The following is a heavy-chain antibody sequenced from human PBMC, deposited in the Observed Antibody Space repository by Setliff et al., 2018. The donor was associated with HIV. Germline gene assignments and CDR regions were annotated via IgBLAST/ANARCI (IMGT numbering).Heavy chain of an antibody. J-gene: IGHJ6*02. CDR3: ARNFGLSPSGKYYYYYGMDI. Sequence: GASVKVSCKASGYTFTSYYMHWVRQAPGQGLEWMGIINPSGGSTSYAQKFQGRVTMTRDTSTSTVYMELSSLRSEDTAVYYCARNFGLSPSGKYYYYYGMDIWGQGTTVTVSS. CDR2: INPSGGST. V-gene: IGHV1-46*01. CDR1: GYTFTSYY. D-gene: IGHD3-10*01.